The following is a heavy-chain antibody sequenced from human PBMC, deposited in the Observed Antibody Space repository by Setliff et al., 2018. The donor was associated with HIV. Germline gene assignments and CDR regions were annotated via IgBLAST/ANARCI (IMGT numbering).Heavy chain of an antibody. V-gene: IGHV4-59*08. CDR1: GGSISSYY. CDR3: ARGFLNWLGFEQEYYGMDV. D-gene: IGHD3-3*01. J-gene: IGHJ6*02. CDR2: IYYTGTT. Sequence: SETLSLTCTVSGGSISSYYWSWIRQPPGKGLEWIGYIYYTGTTNYNPSLKSRVTISVDTSKNQFSLKLNSVTAADTAVYYCARGFLNWLGFEQEYYGMDVWGQGTTVTVSS.